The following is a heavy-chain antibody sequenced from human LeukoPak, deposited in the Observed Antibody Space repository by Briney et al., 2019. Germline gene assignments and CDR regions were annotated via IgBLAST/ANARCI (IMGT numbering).Heavy chain of an antibody. V-gene: IGHV4-4*07. CDR1: GGSISSYY. Sequence: KASETLSLTCTVSGGSISSYYWSWIRQPAGKGLEWIGRIYTSGSTNYNPSLKSRVTMSVDTSKNQFSLKLSSVTAADTAVYYCARETLRFSEGLDWFDPWGQGTLVTVSS. CDR3: ARETLRFSEGLDWFDP. D-gene: IGHD3-3*01. J-gene: IGHJ5*02. CDR2: IYTSGST.